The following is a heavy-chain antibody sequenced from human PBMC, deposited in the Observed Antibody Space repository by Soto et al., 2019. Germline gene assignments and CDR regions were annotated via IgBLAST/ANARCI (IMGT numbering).Heavy chain of an antibody. Sequence: QVQLVQSGAEVKKPGSSVKVSCKASGGTFSSYAISWVRQAPGQGLEWMGGIIPIFGTANYAQKFQGRGTITANKPRSTADMELSSLRSEDTAVFYGARAGNYYEGSGFPTAAEFDYWGQGTLVTVSS. J-gene: IGHJ4*02. V-gene: IGHV1-69*14. CDR2: IIPIFGTA. D-gene: IGHD3-22*01. CDR3: ARAGNYYEGSGFPTAAEFDY. CDR1: GGTFSSYA.